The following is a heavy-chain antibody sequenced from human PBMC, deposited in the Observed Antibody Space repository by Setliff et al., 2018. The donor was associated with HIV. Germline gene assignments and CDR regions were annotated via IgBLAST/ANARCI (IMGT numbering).Heavy chain of an antibody. CDR1: GYTFTSYA. D-gene: IGHD2-8*01. Sequence: ASVKVSCKASGYTFTSYALHWVRQAPGQRLEWMGWINAGNGHTKYSQRFQGRVTITRDTSASTAYMELSSLRSDDTAVYYCARDLIGEETRRFDYWGQGTLVTVSS. J-gene: IGHJ4*02. V-gene: IGHV1-3*01. CDR2: INAGNGHT. CDR3: ARDLIGEETRRFDY.